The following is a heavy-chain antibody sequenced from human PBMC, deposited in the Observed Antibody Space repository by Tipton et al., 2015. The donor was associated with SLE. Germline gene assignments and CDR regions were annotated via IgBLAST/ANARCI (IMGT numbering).Heavy chain of an antibody. CDR1: GFTFGDYA. V-gene: IGHV3-23*03. CDR2: IYSGGSST. J-gene: IGHJ4*02. D-gene: IGHD1-26*01. Sequence: SLRLSCTASGFTFGDYAMSWVRQAPGKGLEWVSVIYSGGSSTYYADSVKGRFTISRDNSKNTLYLQMNSLRAEDTAVYYCARVEVGSYSSDYWGQGTLVTVSS. CDR3: ARVEVGSYSSDY.